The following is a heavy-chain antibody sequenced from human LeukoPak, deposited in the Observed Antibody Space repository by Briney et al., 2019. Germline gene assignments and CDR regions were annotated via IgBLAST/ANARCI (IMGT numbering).Heavy chain of an antibody. CDR2: IHYSGNS. D-gene: IGHD2-8*01. V-gene: IGHV4-59*08. CDR1: GDSISNFY. CDR3: ALAPNSNWFDF. Sequence: PSETLSLTCSVSGDSISNFYWNWIRQPPGKRLEWIGNIHYSGNSNYNPSLQSRVTISIDTSREQLFLKLTSVTAADTAVYYCALAPNSNWFDFWGQGTLVTVSS. J-gene: IGHJ5*01.